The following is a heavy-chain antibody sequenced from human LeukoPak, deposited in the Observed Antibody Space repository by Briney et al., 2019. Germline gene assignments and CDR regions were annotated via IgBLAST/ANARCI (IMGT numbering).Heavy chain of an antibody. V-gene: IGHV1-69*13. J-gene: IGHJ3*02. CDR1: GYTFTGYY. D-gene: IGHD2-2*02. CDR3: AREVVPAAIHAFDI. Sequence: ASVKVSCKASGYTFTGYYMHWVRQAPGQGLEWMGGIIPIFGTANYAQKFQGRVTITADESTSTAYMELSSLRSEDTAVYYCAREVVPAAIHAFDIWGQGTMVTVSS. CDR2: IIPIFGTA.